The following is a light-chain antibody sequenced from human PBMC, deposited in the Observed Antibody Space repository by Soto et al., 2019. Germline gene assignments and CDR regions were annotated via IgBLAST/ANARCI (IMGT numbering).Light chain of an antibody. V-gene: IGKV3-20*01. Sequence: IVLPQIRKNMSQPPGQSGVPSCRASQSVSSNLAWYKQKTGEXPXXXIYGASSRANGIPDRFSGSGYGTDLTLTSISQETDDCAVYYCQQYGLSGTFGEGTKVDI. CDR1: QSVSSN. CDR2: GAS. J-gene: IGKJ4*02. CDR3: QQYGLSGT.